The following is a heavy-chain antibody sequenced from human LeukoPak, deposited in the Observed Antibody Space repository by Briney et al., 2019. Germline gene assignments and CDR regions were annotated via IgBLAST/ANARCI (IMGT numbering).Heavy chain of an antibody. Sequence: SETLSLTSTVPRYSISSGYYWGWTRQPPGKGLDWIGTIYDSGSTYYNASLKSRVTISVDTSKNPFSLKLSSVTAADTAVYYCARSYYYYSSGYYLYYFDYWGQGTLVTVSS. D-gene: IGHD3-22*01. V-gene: IGHV4-38-2*02. J-gene: IGHJ4*02. CDR2: IYDSGST. CDR1: RYSISSGYY. CDR3: ARSYYYYSSGYYLYYFDY.